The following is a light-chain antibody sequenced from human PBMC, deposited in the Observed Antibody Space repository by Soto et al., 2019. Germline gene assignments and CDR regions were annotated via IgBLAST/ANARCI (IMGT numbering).Light chain of an antibody. CDR3: QQYDVSPIT. CDR1: QSVRIER. Sequence: EIVLTQSPDTLSLSPGERATLSCRASQSVRIERLAWYQHKRGQAPRLVIFDASSRATGIPERFSGSGSGTDFTLTITRLEPEDFAVYFCQQYDVSPITFGLGTRLEIK. CDR2: DAS. V-gene: IGKV3-20*01. J-gene: IGKJ5*01.